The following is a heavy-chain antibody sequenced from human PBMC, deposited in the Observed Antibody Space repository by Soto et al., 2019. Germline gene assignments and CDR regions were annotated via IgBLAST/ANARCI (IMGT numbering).Heavy chain of an antibody. D-gene: IGHD6-19*01. J-gene: IGHJ5*02. Sequence: ASVKVSCKASGYTFTSYGIRWVRQAPGQGLEWMGWISAYNGNTNYAQKLQGRVTMTTDTSTSTAYMELRSLRSDDTAVYYCARKVADRGWFDPWGQGTLVTVSS. CDR2: ISAYNGNT. CDR3: ARKVADRGWFDP. V-gene: IGHV1-18*01. CDR1: GYTFTSYG.